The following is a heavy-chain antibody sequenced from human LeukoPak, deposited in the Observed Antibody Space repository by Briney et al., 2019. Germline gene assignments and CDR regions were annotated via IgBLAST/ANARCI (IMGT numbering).Heavy chain of an antibody. D-gene: IGHD3-22*01. J-gene: IGHJ4*02. CDR1: GFTFSSYG. CDR3: AKDFAPLHGDSSGYYYDFDY. Sequence: PGGSLRLSCAASGFTFSSYGMHWVRQAPGKGLEWVAVISYDGSNKYYADSVKGRFTISRDNSKNTLYLQMNSLRAEDTAVYYCAKDFAPLHGDSSGYYYDFDYWGQGTLVTVSS. V-gene: IGHV3-30*18. CDR2: ISYDGSNK.